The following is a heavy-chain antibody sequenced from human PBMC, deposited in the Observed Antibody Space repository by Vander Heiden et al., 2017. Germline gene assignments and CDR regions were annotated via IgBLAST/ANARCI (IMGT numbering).Heavy chain of an antibody. CDR3: ARDLDYGGNPGGFTAFDY. J-gene: IGHJ4*02. D-gene: IGHD4-17*01. Sequence: VQLFGSGGGLVHPGGALRLSRAGPGFTFCSQGKGQVRQAPGKGLEWVASINGKGGNTYYADSVKGRFTISRDNPKNTLYLQMNSLRAEDTALYYCARDLDYGGNPGGFTAFDYWGQGTLVTVSS. CDR1: GFTFCSQG. V-gene: IGHV3-23*01. CDR2: INGKGGNT.